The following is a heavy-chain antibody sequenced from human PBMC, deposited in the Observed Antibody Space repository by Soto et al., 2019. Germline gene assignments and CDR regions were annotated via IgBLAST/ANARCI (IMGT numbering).Heavy chain of an antibody. D-gene: IGHD6-19*01. CDR3: AKDFGSGWLFDY. CDR2: MSYDGSNK. Sequence: QVQLVESGGGVVQPGRSLILSCAASGFTFSGYAMHWVRQARGKGLEWVAVMSYDGSNKCYADSVKGRFTISRDNSKNTLYLQVNSLRPEDTAVYYCAKDFGSGWLFDYWGQGTLLTVSS. J-gene: IGHJ4*02. V-gene: IGHV3-30*18. CDR1: GFTFSGYA.